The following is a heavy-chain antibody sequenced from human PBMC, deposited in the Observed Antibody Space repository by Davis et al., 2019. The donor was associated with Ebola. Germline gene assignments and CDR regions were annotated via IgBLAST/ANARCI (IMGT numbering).Heavy chain of an antibody. D-gene: IGHD2-2*01. Sequence: GESLKISCVASGFTFSSYWMSWVRQAPGKGLEWVANIKQDGSEKYYVDSVKGRFTISRDNAKNSLYLQMNSLRAEDTAVYYCARDRRAGYCSSTSCSQFDYWGQGTLVTVSS. V-gene: IGHV3-7*01. CDR2: IKQDGSEK. J-gene: IGHJ4*02. CDR3: ARDRRAGYCSSTSCSQFDY. CDR1: GFTFSSYW.